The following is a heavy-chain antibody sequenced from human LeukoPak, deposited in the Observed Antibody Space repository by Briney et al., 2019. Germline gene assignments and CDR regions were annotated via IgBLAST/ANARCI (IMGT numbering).Heavy chain of an antibody. Sequence: SEGGSGLRRAPAQALEWRVWFSAYNGRAKYAQKLQGSSTTTTDATTSSADRELRSLRSDDTAVYYCVRGAAAAGYYYYMDVWGKGTTVTVSS. CDR3: VRGAAAAGYYYYMDV. CDR2: FSAYNGRA. V-gene: IGHV1-18*01. D-gene: IGHD6-13*01. CDR1: SEG. J-gene: IGHJ6*03.